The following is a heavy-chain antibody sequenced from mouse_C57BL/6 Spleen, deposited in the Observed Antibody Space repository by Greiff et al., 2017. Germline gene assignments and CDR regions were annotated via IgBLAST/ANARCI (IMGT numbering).Heavy chain of an antibody. CDR3: ARRYYGSSPLWYFDV. CDR2: IDPSDSYT. D-gene: IGHD1-1*01. V-gene: IGHV1-69*01. J-gene: IGHJ1*03. CDR1: GYTFTSYW. Sequence: VQLQQPGAELVMPGASVKLSCKASGYTFTSYWMHWVKQRPGQGLEWIGEIDPSDSYTNYNQKFKGKSTLTVDKSSSTAYMPLSSLTSEDSAVYYCARRYYGSSPLWYFDVWGTGTTVTVSS.